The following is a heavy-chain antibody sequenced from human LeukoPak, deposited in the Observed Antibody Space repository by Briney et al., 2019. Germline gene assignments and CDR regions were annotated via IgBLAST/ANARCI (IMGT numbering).Heavy chain of an antibody. Sequence: SETLSLTCAVSGGSISSGGYSWSWIRQPPGKGLEWIGYIYYSGSTNYNPSLKSRGTISVDTSKNQFSLKLSSVTAADTAVYYCARDKGYPPTSSWSDPWGQGTLVTVSS. D-gene: IGHD2-2*01. CDR2: IYYSGST. V-gene: IGHV4-61*08. J-gene: IGHJ5*02. CDR1: GGSISSGGYS. CDR3: ARDKGYPPTSSWSDP.